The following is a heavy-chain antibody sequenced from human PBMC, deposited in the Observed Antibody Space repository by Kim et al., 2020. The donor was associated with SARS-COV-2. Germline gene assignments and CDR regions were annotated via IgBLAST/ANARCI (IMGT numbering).Heavy chain of an antibody. CDR1: GFTFNEYT. D-gene: IGHD3-3*01. V-gene: IGHV3-30-3*01. CDR3: ARANYDVWTGYPLDPYFSRFAMDV. CDR2: ISHDGTNE. Sequence: GGSLRLSCAASGFTFNEYTLYWVRQTPGKGLEWVAVISHDGTNEYYADSVKGRFTISRDNSKNTLYLQMNSLRPGDTAVYFCARANYDVWTGYPLDPYFSRFAMDVWGQGTTVTVSS. J-gene: IGHJ6*02.